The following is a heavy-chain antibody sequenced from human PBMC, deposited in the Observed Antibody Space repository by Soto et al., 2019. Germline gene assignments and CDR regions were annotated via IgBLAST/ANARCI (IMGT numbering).Heavy chain of an antibody. CDR1: RASIRSYY. J-gene: IGHJ4*02. Sequence: SETLSLTCTVSRASIRSYYWAWIRQPPGKGLEWIGYIYYTGSNKYNPSLKSRATISLDTSNNQFSLKVHSVTTADTAVYYCAGYAQWLDLFDYWGQGTLVTVSS. V-gene: IGHV4-59*01. CDR2: IYYTGSN. D-gene: IGHD6-19*01. CDR3: AGYAQWLDLFDY.